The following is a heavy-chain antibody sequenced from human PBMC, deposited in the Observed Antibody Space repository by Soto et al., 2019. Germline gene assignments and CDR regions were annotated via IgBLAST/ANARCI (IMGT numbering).Heavy chain of an antibody. CDR1: GGSISSYY. Sequence: SETLSLTCTVSGGSISSYYWSWIRQPAGKGLEWIGRIYTSGSTNYNPSLKSRVTMSVDTSKNQFSLKLSSVTAADTAVYYCAREVGRITMIVVAHDAFDIWGQGTMVTVSS. CDR3: AREVGRITMIVVAHDAFDI. J-gene: IGHJ3*02. D-gene: IGHD3-22*01. CDR2: IYTSGST. V-gene: IGHV4-4*07.